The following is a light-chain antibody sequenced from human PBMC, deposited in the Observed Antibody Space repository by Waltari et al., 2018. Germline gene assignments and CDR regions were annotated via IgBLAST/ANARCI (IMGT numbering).Light chain of an antibody. J-gene: IGKJ2*01. Sequence: EFVLTQSPDTLSLSPGNGATLSCGASQTIDRRYLAWYQQKPGQAPRLLLHDASSRATGVPERFSGRGSGTDFTLTINGLESEDFAVYYCQYYGGSYTFGQGTKLDIK. V-gene: IGKV3-20*01. CDR1: QTIDRRY. CDR2: DAS. CDR3: QYYGGSYT.